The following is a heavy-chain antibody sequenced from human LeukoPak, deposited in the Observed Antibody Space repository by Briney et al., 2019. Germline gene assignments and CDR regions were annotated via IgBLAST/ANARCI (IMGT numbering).Heavy chain of an antibody. Sequence: SGTLSLTCAVYGGSFSGYYWSWIRQPPGKGLEWIGEINHSGSTNYNPSLKSRVTISVDTSKNQFSLKLSSVTAADTAVYYCARGVGSNYYFDYWGQGTLVTVSS. CDR1: GGSFSGYY. J-gene: IGHJ4*02. CDR2: INHSGST. D-gene: IGHD1-1*01. V-gene: IGHV4-34*01. CDR3: ARGVGSNYYFDY.